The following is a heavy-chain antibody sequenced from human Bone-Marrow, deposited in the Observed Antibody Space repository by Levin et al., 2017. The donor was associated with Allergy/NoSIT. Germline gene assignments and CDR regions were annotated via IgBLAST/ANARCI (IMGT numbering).Heavy chain of an antibody. D-gene: IGHD6-19*01. Sequence: GGSLRLSCKASGFSLDDYWIGWARQVPGKGLEWMGIIFPGDSSTTYSPSFQGQVTISADKSISTAYLQWGSLKASDTAMFFCARHRGGSGWFPWGQGTLVTVSS. J-gene: IGHJ5*02. CDR3: ARHRGGSGWFP. CDR2: IFPGDSST. V-gene: IGHV5-51*01. CDR1: GFSLDDYW.